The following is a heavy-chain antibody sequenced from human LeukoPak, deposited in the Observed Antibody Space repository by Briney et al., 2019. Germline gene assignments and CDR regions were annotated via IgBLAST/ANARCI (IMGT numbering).Heavy chain of an antibody. CDR2: ISNSGDSI. Sequence: GGCLRLSCAASGFTFSSYEMNWLRQAPGKGPEWVSHISNSGDSIYYADSVKGRFTISRDNAKNSLYLQMNSLRAEDTAVYYSARDGVGTTNFWGQGTLVTASS. CDR3: ARDGVGTTNF. CDR1: GFTFSSYE. J-gene: IGHJ4*02. V-gene: IGHV3-48*03. D-gene: IGHD1-26*01.